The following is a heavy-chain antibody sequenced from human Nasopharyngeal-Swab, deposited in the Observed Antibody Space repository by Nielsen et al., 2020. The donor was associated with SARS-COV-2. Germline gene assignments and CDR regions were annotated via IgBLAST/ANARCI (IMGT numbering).Heavy chain of an antibody. V-gene: IGHV1-69*01. CDR3: ARAITYYYDGSGSPSYGLDV. Sequence: WVRQAPGQGLEWVGGLIPVFGTTHYSQKFQDRLRVTADASTDTAYMVLSSLRSDDTAVYYCARAITYYYDGSGSPSYGLDVWGQGTTVTVSS. CDR2: LIPVFGTT. J-gene: IGHJ6*02. D-gene: IGHD3-22*01.